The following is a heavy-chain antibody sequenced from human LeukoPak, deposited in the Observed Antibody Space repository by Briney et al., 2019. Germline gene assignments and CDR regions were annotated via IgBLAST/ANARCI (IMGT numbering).Heavy chain of an antibody. CDR2: IRSKAYGGTP. CDR1: GFSFGDNG. J-gene: IGHJ4*02. V-gene: IGHV3-49*03. Sequence: GGSLRLSCTASGFSFGDNGLSWFRQAPGKGLEWVGFIRSKAYGGTPEYAASVKGRFTISRDDSKRIAYLQMNSLRAEDTAVYYCASPKGYGDYDDYWGQGTLVTVSS. CDR3: ASPKGYGDYDDY. D-gene: IGHD4-17*01.